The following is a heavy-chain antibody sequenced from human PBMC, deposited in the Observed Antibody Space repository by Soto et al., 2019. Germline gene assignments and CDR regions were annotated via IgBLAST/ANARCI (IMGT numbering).Heavy chain of an antibody. CDR2: IIPVSGTA. Sequence: QVHLEQSGAEVKKPGSSMKVSCKFSGGTFSSYVIIWVRQAPGQGLKWMGGIIPVSGTANYAQKFHGRVTISADAATNTAYMELSSVRFDDTAVYYCATLDRSAALVGWFDPWGQGTLVTVSS. J-gene: IGHJ5*02. CDR3: ATLDRSAALVGWFDP. D-gene: IGHD2-8*02. CDR1: GGTFSSYV. V-gene: IGHV1-69*01.